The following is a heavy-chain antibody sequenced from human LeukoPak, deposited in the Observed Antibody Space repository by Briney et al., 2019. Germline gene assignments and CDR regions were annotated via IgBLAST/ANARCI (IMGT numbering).Heavy chain of an antibody. Sequence: SETLSLTCAVYGGSFSGYYWSWIRRPPGKGLEWIGEINHSGSTNYNPSLKSRVTISVDTSKNQFSLKLSSVTAADTAVYYCARGRGGSFDYWGQGTLVTVSS. CDR2: INHSGST. J-gene: IGHJ4*02. CDR3: ARGRGGSFDY. V-gene: IGHV4-34*01. CDR1: GGSFSGYY. D-gene: IGHD2-15*01.